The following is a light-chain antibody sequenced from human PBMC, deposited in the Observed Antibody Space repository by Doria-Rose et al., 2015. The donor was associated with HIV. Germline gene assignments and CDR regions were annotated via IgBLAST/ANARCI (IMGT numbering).Light chain of an antibody. Sequence: LTQSPGTLSLSPGERATLSCRASQSFSSTYLAWYQQKPGQAPSLLIYDGSTRATGIPGRFSASGSETDFTLTINRLEPEDFALYYCHQYGTSWTFGQGTKVEI. J-gene: IGKJ1*01. CDR3: HQYGTSWT. CDR1: QSFSSTY. CDR2: DGS. V-gene: IGKV3-20*01.